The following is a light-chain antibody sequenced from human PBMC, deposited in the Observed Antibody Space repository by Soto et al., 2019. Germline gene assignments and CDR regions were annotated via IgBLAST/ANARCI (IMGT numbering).Light chain of an antibody. J-gene: IGKJ1*01. CDR1: PTISSW. V-gene: IGKV1-5*03. CDR2: KAS. Sequence: DIPMTQSPSTLSGSVGDRVTITCRASPTISSWLAWYQQKPGKAPKLLIYKASTLKSGVPSRFSGSGSGTEFTLTISGLQPDDFATYYCQHYNSYSEAFGQGTKVELK. CDR3: QHYNSYSEA.